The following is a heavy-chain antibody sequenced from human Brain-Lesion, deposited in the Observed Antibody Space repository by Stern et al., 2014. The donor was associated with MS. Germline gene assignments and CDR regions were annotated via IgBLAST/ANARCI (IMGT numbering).Heavy chain of an antibody. CDR2: IYYSGFT. CDR1: GGSISSSTYY. D-gene: IGHD1-26*01. V-gene: IGHV4-39*01. CDR3: ARHDSVPRPSQLYSARDRGPGYFDY. Sequence: VQLVESGPGLVKPSETLSLTCTVSGGSISSSTYYWAWIRQPPGKGLEWIGHIYYSGFTYYNPSLKSRVTISVDMSKNQFSLELSSVTAADTVIYYCARHDSVPRPSQLYSARDRGPGYFDYWGQGTLVTVSS. J-gene: IGHJ4*02.